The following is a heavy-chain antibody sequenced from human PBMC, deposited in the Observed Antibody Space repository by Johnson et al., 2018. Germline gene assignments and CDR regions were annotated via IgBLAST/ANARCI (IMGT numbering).Heavy chain of an antibody. J-gene: IGHJ6*03. CDR2: LSYDGSNK. CDR1: GFIFSSYG. CDR3: AKDANRSRNYYYYMDV. Sequence: QVQLQESGGGVVQPGRSLRLSCAASGFIFSSYGMHWVRQAPGQGLEWVAVLSYDGSNKYYADSVKGRFTISRDNSKNTLYLQMKSLRGEDTAVYYCAKDANRSRNYYYYMDVWGKGTTVTVSS. V-gene: IGHV3-30*18.